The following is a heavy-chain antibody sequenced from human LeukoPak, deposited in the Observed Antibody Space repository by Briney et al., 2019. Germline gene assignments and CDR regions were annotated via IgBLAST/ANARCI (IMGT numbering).Heavy chain of an antibody. CDR1: GFTFDDYG. Sequence: GGSLRLSCAASGFTFDDYGMSWVRQAPGKGLEWVSGINWNGGSTGYADSVKGRFTISRDNTKNSLYLQMNSLRAEDTALYHCAGAAAAGLYYYYYMDVWGKGTTVTVSS. D-gene: IGHD6-13*01. CDR2: INWNGGST. CDR3: AGAAAAGLYYYYYMDV. V-gene: IGHV3-20*01. J-gene: IGHJ6*03.